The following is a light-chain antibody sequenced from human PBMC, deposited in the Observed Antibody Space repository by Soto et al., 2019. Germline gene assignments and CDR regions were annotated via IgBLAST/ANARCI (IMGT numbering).Light chain of an antibody. CDR1: QSVSRSY. Sequence: EIVLTQSPGTLSLSPGERATLSCRASQSVSRSYLAWYQQKPGQAPRLLIYGVSSRATGIPARFSGSGSGTDFTLTISRLEPEDFAVYYCQQYGSSPPWTFGQGTKVEIK. J-gene: IGKJ1*01. V-gene: IGKV3-20*01. CDR2: GVS. CDR3: QQYGSSPPWT.